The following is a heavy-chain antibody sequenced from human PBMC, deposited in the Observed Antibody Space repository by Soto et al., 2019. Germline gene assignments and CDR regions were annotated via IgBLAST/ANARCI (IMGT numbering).Heavy chain of an antibody. Sequence: EVQLVESGGGLVKPGGSLRLSCAASGFTFSSYSMNWVRQAPGKGLEWVSSISSSSSYIYYADSVKGRFTISRDNAKNSLYLQMNSLRAEDTAVYYCARDPTDYGDSGAYYYYYMDVWGKGTTVTVSS. CDR1: GFTFSSYS. D-gene: IGHD4-17*01. V-gene: IGHV3-21*01. J-gene: IGHJ6*03. CDR3: ARDPTDYGDSGAYYYYYMDV. CDR2: ISSSSSYI.